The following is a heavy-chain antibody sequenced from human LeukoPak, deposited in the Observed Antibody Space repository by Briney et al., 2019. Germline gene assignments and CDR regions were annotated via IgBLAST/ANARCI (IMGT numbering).Heavy chain of an antibody. V-gene: IGHV3-21*01. CDR3: ARDGRSSPVDY. Sequence: GGSLRLSCAASGFTFSSYSMNWVRQAPGKGLGWVSSISSSSSYIYYADSVKGRFTISRDNAKNSLYLQMNSLRAEDTAVYYCARDGRSSPVDYWGQGTLVTVSS. CDR2: ISSSSSYI. CDR1: GFTFSSYS. D-gene: IGHD6-6*01. J-gene: IGHJ4*02.